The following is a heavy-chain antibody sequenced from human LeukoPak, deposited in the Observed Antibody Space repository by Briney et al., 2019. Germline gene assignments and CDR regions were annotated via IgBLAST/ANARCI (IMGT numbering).Heavy chain of an antibody. CDR1: GGTFSSYA. V-gene: IGHV1-69*05. Sequence: ASVKVSCKASGGTFSSYAISWVRQAPGQGLEWMGGIIPIFGTANYAQKFQGRVTITTDESTSTAYMEMSSLRSEDTAVYYCAVDTAMVSSGYYYYYYRDVWGKGTTVTVSS. CDR3: AVDTAMVSSGYYYYYYRDV. CDR2: IIPIFGTA. J-gene: IGHJ6*03. D-gene: IGHD5-18*01.